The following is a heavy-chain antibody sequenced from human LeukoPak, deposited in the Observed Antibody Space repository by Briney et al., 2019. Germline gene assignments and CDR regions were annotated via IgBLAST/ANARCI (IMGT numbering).Heavy chain of an antibody. J-gene: IGHJ4*02. CDR2: INPTSGGT. D-gene: IGHD5-12*01. Sequence: ASVKVSCKASGYTFTGYYMHWVRQAPGQGLEWMGWINPTSGGTNYAQKFQGGVTMTRDTSISTAYMELSRLRSDDTAVYYCARELPRSVATTLHSNDYWGQGTLVTVSS. CDR1: GYTFTGYY. CDR3: ARELPRSVATTLHSNDY. V-gene: IGHV1-2*02.